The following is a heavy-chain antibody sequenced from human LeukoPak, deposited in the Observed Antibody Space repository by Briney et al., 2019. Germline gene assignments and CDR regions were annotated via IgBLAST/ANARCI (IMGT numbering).Heavy chain of an antibody. Sequence: GRSLRLSCAASGFTFSSYGMHWVRQAPGKGLEWVAVISYDGSNKYYADSVKGRFTISRDNSKNTLYLQMNSLRAEDTAVYYCAKGQISEYANQLNFDYWGQGTLVTVSS. V-gene: IGHV3-30*18. CDR2: ISYDGSNK. D-gene: IGHD2-2*01. J-gene: IGHJ4*02. CDR1: GFTFSSYG. CDR3: AKGQISEYANQLNFDY.